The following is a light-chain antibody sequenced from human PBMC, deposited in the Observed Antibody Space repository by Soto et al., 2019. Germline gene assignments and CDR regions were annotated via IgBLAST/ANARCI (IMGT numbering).Light chain of an antibody. CDR3: QQYNHWPWT. Sequence: ETVMTHSPATLSVSPGERVTLSCRASQSVAKNVAWYQHKPGQPPRLLIYAASTRATGIPARFDGSGSGTEFTLTISSLQSEDFAVYFCQQYNHWPWTFGQETKVEMK. CDR1: QSVAKN. CDR2: AAS. J-gene: IGKJ2*01. V-gene: IGKV3-15*01.